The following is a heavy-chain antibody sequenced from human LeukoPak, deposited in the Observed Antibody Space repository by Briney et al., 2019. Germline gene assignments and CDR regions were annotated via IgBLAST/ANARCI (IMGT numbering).Heavy chain of an antibody. J-gene: IGHJ6*02. CDR1: GGSISSYY. D-gene: IGHD1-14*01. CDR2: IHYSGST. CDR3: ARGITYYYGMDV. V-gene: IGHV4-59*01. Sequence: SETLSLTCTVAGGSISSYYWSWIRQPPGKGLEWIGYIHYSGSTNYNPSLKSRVTISVDTSKNQFSLKLSSVTAADTAVYYCARGITYYYGMDVWGQGTTVTVSS.